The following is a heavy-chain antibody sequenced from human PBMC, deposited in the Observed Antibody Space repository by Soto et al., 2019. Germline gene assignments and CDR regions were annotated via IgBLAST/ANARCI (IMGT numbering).Heavy chain of an antibody. CDR1: GGTFSSYT. V-gene: IGHV1-69*04. J-gene: IGHJ5*02. D-gene: IGHD2-2*01. CDR3: ARDDCSSTSCYVGAGWFDP. Sequence: GASVKVSCKASGGTFSSYTISWVRQAPGQGLEWMGRIIPILGIANYAQKFQGRVTITADKSTSTAYMELSSLRSEDTAVYYCARDDCSSTSCYVGAGWFDPWGQGTLVTVSS. CDR2: IIPILGIA.